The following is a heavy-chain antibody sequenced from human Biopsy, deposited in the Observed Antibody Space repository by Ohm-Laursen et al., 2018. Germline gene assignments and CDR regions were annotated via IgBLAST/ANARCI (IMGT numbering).Heavy chain of an antibody. CDR3: ARAKLEPVYYYYGMDV. CDR1: GYTFTSYG. CDR2: INTENGNT. J-gene: IGHJ6*02. Sequence: ASVKVSCNASGYTFTSYGISWVRQAPGQGLEWMGWINTENGNTIYAQNLQGRVTMTADTSTSTAYMEVTSLRSDDTAVYYCARAKLEPVYYYYGMDVWGQGTAVTVSS. V-gene: IGHV1-18*01. D-gene: IGHD1-1*01.